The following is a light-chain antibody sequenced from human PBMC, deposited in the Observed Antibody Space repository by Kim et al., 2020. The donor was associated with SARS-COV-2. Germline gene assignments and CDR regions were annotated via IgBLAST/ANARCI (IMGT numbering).Light chain of an antibody. CDR1: SGHSSFA. Sequence: VKLTCTLSSGHSSFAIAWHQQQPEKGPRYLMKLNSDGSHSKGDGIPDRFSGSSSGAERYLTISSLQSEDEADYYCQTWGTGIHWVFGGGTQLTVL. CDR2: LNSDGSH. V-gene: IGLV4-69*01. CDR3: QTWGTGIHWV. J-gene: IGLJ3*02.